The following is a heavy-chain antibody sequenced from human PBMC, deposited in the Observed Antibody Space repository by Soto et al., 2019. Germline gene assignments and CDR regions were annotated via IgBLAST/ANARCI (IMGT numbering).Heavy chain of an antibody. CDR3: AREGYCSSTSCPFPNILFDY. D-gene: IGHD2-2*01. J-gene: IGHJ4*02. Sequence: GSLRLSCSASGFNFSSYSLNWVRQAPGKGLEWFSSISSSSSYIYYADSVKGRFTISRDNSKNTLYLQMNSLRAEDTAVYYCAREGYCSSTSCPFPNILFDYWGQGTLVTVSS. CDR2: ISSSSSYI. CDR1: GFNFSSYS. V-gene: IGHV3-21*01.